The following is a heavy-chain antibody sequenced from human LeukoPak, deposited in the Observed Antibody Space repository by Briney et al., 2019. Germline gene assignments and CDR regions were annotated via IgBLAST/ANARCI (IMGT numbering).Heavy chain of an antibody. Sequence: SETLSLTCAVYGGSFSGYYWSWIRQPPGKGLEWIGEINHSGSTNYNPSLKSRVTISVDTSKNQFSLKLRSVTAADTAVYYCARGLFTTIDYWGQGTLVTVSS. CDR3: ARGLFTTIDY. CDR2: INHSGST. J-gene: IGHJ4*02. CDR1: GGSFSGYY. V-gene: IGHV4-34*01. D-gene: IGHD1-1*01.